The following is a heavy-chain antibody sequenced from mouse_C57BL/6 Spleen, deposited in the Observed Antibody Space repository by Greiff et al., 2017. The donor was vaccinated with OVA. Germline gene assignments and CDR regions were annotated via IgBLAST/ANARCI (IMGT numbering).Heavy chain of an antibody. Sequence: QVQLKQSGAELARPGASVKLSCKASGYTFTSYGISWVKQRTGQGLEWIGEIYPRSGNTYYNEKFKGKATLTADKSSSTAYMELRSLTSEDSAVYFCAREGDYYGSSYPSYWYFDVWGTGTTVTVSS. D-gene: IGHD1-1*01. CDR1: GYTFTSYG. V-gene: IGHV1-81*01. CDR3: AREGDYYGSSYPSYWYFDV. J-gene: IGHJ1*03. CDR2: IYPRSGNT.